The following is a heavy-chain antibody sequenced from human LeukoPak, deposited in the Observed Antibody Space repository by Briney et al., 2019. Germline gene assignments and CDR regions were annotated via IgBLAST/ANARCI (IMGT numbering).Heavy chain of an antibody. CDR3: AREITYYSTYYYGSGNYDH. Sequence: GGSLRLSCAASGFAFISYGMHWVRQAPGKGLEWVAIISYDGSYEYYADSVKGRFTISRDNSKNTLYLQMNSLRPEDTAVYYCAREITYYSTYYYGSGNYDHWGQGTLVTVSS. J-gene: IGHJ4*02. V-gene: IGHV3-30*03. CDR2: ISYDGSYE. D-gene: IGHD3-10*01. CDR1: GFAFISYG.